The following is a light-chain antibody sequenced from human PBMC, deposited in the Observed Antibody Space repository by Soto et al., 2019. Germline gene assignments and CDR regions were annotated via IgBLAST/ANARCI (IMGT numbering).Light chain of an antibody. J-gene: IGLJ2*01. CDR3: SSYTSSSTLAI. Sequence: QSVLTQPASVSGSPGQSITISCTGSSRDIGGYNFVSWYRQHPGKAPKLMIYDVSNRPSGVSNRVSGSKSGNTASLTISGLQTEDEADYYCSSYTSSSTLAIFGGGTKLTVL. V-gene: IGLV2-14*01. CDR1: SRDIGGYNF. CDR2: DVS.